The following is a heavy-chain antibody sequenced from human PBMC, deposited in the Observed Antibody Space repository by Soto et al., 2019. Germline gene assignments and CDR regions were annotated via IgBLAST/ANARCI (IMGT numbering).Heavy chain of an antibody. CDR1: GGSISSYS. CDR3: ARVRGAGVFDL. Sequence: QVQLQESGPGLVKPSETLSLTCTVSGGSISSYSWSWIRQPPGKGLEWIGYIYYSGSTNYNPSLKSRVTISVDTSKNQFALKLSSVTAADTAVYYCARVRGAGVFDLWGRGTLVTVSS. CDR2: IYYSGST. V-gene: IGHV4-59*01. D-gene: IGHD1-26*01. J-gene: IGHJ2*01.